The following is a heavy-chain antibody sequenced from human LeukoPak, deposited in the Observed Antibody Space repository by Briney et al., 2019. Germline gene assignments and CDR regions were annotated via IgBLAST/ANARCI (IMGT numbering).Heavy chain of an antibody. CDR3: ARLNYDTLTGYWGYFDY. CDR1: GGSISSYY. J-gene: IGHJ4*02. V-gene: IGHV4-4*07. CDR2: IYTSGST. Sequence: SETLSLTCTVSGGSISSYYWSWIRQPAGKGLEWIGRIYTSGSTNYNPSLKSRVTMSVDTSKNQFSLKLSSVTAADTAVYYCARLNYDTLTGYWGYFDYWGQGTLVTVSS. D-gene: IGHD3-9*01.